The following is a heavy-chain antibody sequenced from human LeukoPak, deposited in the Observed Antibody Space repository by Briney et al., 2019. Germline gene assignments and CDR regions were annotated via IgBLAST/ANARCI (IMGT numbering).Heavy chain of an antibody. CDR3: ARDDCSSTSCYIGY. CDR2: INSSGSTI. Sequence: GGSLRLSCAASGFTFSDYYMSWIRQAPAKGLEGVSYINSSGSTIYYADSLKGRFTISRDNAKNSLYLQMNSLRAEDTAVYYCARDDCSSTSCYIGYWGQGTLVTVSS. V-gene: IGHV3-11*01. CDR1: GFTFSDYY. J-gene: IGHJ4*02. D-gene: IGHD2-2*02.